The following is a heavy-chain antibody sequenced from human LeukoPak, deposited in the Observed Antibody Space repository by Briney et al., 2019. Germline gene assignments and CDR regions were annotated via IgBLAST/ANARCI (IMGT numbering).Heavy chain of an antibody. CDR1: EFTFSTHG. CDR2: ISYDGSNK. Sequence: PGGSLRLSCAASEFTFSTHGMHWVRQAPGKGLEWVAVISYDGSNKYYADSVKGRFTISRDNSKNTLYLQMNSLRAEDTAVYYCAKDSGYSSSTRGYYYGMDVWGQGTTVTVSS. D-gene: IGHD6-13*01. CDR3: AKDSGYSSSTRGYYYGMDV. V-gene: IGHV3-30*18. J-gene: IGHJ6*02.